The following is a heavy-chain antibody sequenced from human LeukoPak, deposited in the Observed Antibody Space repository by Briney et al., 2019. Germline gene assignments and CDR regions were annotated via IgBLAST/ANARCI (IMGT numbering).Heavy chain of an antibody. CDR2: INHSGST. J-gene: IGHJ5*02. CDR1: GGSFSGYY. D-gene: IGHD6-13*01. Sequence: SETLSLTCAVYGGSFSGYYWSWIRQPPGKGLEWIGEINHSGSTNYNPSLKSRVTISVDTSKSQFSLKLSSVTAADTAVYYCARVPGYSSRTNWFDPWGQGTLVTVSS. CDR3: ARVPGYSSRTNWFDP. V-gene: IGHV4-34*01.